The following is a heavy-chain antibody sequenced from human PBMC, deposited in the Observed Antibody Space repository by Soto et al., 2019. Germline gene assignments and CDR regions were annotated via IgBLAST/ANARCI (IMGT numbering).Heavy chain of an antibody. V-gene: IGHV1-18*01. Sequence: ASVKVSCKASGYTFTSYGISWVRQAPGQGLEWMGWISAYNGNTNYAQKLQGRVTMTTDTSTSTAYMELRSLRSDGTAVYYCARRRHYDFWSGYPPDAFDIWGQGTMVTVSS. CDR2: ISAYNGNT. CDR3: ARRRHYDFWSGYPPDAFDI. J-gene: IGHJ3*02. D-gene: IGHD3-3*01. CDR1: GYTFTSYG.